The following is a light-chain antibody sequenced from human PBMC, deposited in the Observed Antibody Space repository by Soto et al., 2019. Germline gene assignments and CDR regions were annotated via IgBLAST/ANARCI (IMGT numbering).Light chain of an antibody. V-gene: IGKV1-39*01. CDR3: QQSYSLPIT. CDR2: AAS. J-gene: IGKJ5*01. CDR1: QSISSY. Sequence: DIQMTQSPSSLSASVGDRVTITCRASQSISSYLNWYQQKPGRAPKVLIFAASSLQSGVPSRFSGSGSGTDFTLTIRSLQPEDFATYYCQQSYSLPITFGQGTRLEI.